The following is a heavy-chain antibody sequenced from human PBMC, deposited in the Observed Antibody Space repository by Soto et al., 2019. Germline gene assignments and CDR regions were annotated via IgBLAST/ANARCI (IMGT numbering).Heavy chain of an antibody. J-gene: IGHJ6*02. CDR1: GFTFSSYI. Sequence: PGGSLRLSCAASGFTFSSYIMNWVGQSPGKGLEWVSSISSSSSYIYYADSVKGRFTISRDNAKNSLYLQMNSLRAEDTAVYYCGSGSYLTYYGMDVWGQGTTVTVSS. V-gene: IGHV3-21*01. CDR2: ISSSSSYI. CDR3: GSGSYLTYYGMDV. D-gene: IGHD1-26*01.